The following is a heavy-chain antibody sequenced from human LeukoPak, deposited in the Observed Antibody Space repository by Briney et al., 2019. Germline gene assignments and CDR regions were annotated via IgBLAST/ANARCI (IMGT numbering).Heavy chain of an antibody. CDR1: GFIFSNYA. CDR2: ISGSGART. Sequence: QPGGSLRLSCAASGFIFSNYAMSWVRQAPGKGLEWVSAISGSGARTYYAGSVKGRFTISRDTSKNTLYLQMNSLRSEYTAVYYCAKDLGEDGCYYLDYWGQGTLVTVSS. CDR3: AKDLGEDGCYYLDY. J-gene: IGHJ4*02. V-gene: IGHV3-23*01. D-gene: IGHD3-16*01.